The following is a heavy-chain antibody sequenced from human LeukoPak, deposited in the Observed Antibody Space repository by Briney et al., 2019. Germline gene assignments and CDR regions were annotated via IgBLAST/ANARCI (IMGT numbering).Heavy chain of an antibody. CDR2: ISSNGGST. V-gene: IGHV3-64D*09. CDR3: VKGSSGWYGGYFDY. D-gene: IGHD6-19*01. Sequence: GGSLRLSCSASGFTFSWYAMHWVRQAPGKGLEYVSTISSNGGSTYYADSVKGRFTISRDNSKNTLYLQMSSLRAEDTAVYYCVKGSSGWYGGYFDYWGQGTLVTVSS. CDR1: GFTFSWYA. J-gene: IGHJ4*02.